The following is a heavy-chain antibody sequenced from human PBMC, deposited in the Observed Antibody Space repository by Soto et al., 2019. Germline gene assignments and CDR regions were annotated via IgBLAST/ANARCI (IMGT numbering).Heavy chain of an antibody. Sequence: EVQLVESGGGLVQPGGSLRLSCAASGFTVSTKYMSWVRQATGKGLEWVSVIYSGGSTFYADSVRGRFTISRHNSKNTVNLQMNSLRAEDTAVYYCARDPWAADYWGQGTLVTVSS. V-gene: IGHV3-66*01. CDR1: GFTVSTKY. CDR3: ARDPWAADY. J-gene: IGHJ4*02. CDR2: IYSGGST. D-gene: IGHD3-16*01.